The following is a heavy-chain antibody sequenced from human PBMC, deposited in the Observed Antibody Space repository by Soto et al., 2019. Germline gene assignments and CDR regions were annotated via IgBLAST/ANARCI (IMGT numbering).Heavy chain of an antibody. CDR3: AKDTSGWRGWFDP. Sequence: QVQLQESGPGLVKPSETLSLTCTVSGDSITNYYWNWIRQPPGKGLEWIGYMSYSGSTYYNPSLKSRVTISIDTSKYQFSLKLSSVTAADTAVYYCAKDTSGWRGWFDPWGQGTLVTVSS. CDR1: GDSITNYY. CDR2: MSYSGST. D-gene: IGHD6-19*01. J-gene: IGHJ5*02. V-gene: IGHV4-59*01.